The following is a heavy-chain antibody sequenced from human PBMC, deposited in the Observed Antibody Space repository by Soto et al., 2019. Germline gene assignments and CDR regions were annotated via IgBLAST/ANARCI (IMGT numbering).Heavy chain of an antibody. CDR2: IYSGGST. V-gene: IGHV3-53*01. D-gene: IGHD3-16*01. CDR3: ARRSDLLNFAY. Sequence: PGGSLRLSCAASGFTVSSNYMSWVRQAPGKGLEWVSVIYSGGSTYYADSVKGRFTISRDNSKNTLYLQMNSLRAEDTAVYYCARRSDLLNFAYWGQGTLVTLSS. J-gene: IGHJ4*02. CDR1: GFTVSSNY.